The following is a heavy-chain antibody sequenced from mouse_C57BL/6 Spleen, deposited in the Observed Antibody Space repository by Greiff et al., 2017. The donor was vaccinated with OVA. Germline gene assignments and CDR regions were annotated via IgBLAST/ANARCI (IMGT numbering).Heavy chain of an antibody. V-gene: IGHV14-4*01. Sequence: VQLKESGAELVRPGASVKLSCTASGFNIKDDYMHWVKQRPEQGLEWIGWIDPENGDTEYASKFQGKATITADTSSNTAYLQLSSLTSEDTAVYYCTTLRPYYAMDYWGQGTSVTVSS. CDR3: TTLRPYYAMDY. CDR1: GFNIKDDY. CDR2: IDPENGDT. J-gene: IGHJ4*01. D-gene: IGHD1-2*01.